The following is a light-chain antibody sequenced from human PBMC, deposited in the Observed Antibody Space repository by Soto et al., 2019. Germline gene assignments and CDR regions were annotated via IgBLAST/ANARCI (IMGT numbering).Light chain of an antibody. Sequence: VLTQSPAILSLSPGERATLSCRASQSVNNYLAWYQQRPGQAPRLLIYDSSNRATGIPARFSASGSGTDFNLTISSLEPEDFAVYYCQQRRVWPLTFGGGTKVEIK. CDR3: QQRRVWPLT. J-gene: IGKJ4*01. CDR1: QSVNNY. CDR2: DSS. V-gene: IGKV3-11*01.